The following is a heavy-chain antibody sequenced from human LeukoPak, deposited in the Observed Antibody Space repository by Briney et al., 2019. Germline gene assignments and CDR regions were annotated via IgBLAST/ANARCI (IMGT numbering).Heavy chain of an antibody. Sequence: GGSLRLSCAASGFTFSSYAMSWVRQAPGKGLEWVSAISGSGGSTYYADSVKGRFTISRDNSKNTLYLRMNSLRAEDTAVYYCAKSLPNYYDSSGYSGFDYWGQGTLVTVSS. CDR3: AKSLPNYYDSSGYSGFDY. J-gene: IGHJ4*02. V-gene: IGHV3-23*01. CDR2: ISGSGGST. D-gene: IGHD3-22*01. CDR1: GFTFSSYA.